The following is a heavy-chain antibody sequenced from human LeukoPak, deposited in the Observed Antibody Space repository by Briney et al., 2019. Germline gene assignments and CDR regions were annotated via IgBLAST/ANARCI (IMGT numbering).Heavy chain of an antibody. Sequence: SETLSLTCTVSGGSISSGDYYWSWIRQPPGKGLEWIGYIYYSGSTYYNPSLKSRVTISVDTSKNQFSLKLSSVTAADTAVYYCARVEYNWNDEGFDYWGQGTLVSVSS. CDR3: ARVEYNWNDEGFDY. CDR1: GGSISSGDYY. D-gene: IGHD1-20*01. J-gene: IGHJ4*02. CDR2: IYYSGST. V-gene: IGHV4-30-4*08.